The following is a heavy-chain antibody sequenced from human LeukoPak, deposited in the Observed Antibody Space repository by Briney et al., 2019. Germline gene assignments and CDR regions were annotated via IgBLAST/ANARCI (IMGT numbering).Heavy chain of an antibody. D-gene: IGHD3-10*02. CDR3: AELGITMIGGV. Sequence: PGESLRLSCAGSGFTFTTYWMSWVRQAPGKGLEGVANINQDGTERYYVDSVKGRFTISRDNAKKSLYLQMNSLRVEDTAVYYCAELGITMIGGVWGKGTTVTISS. J-gene: IGHJ6*04. CDR2: INQDGTER. V-gene: IGHV3-7*01. CDR1: GFTFTTYW.